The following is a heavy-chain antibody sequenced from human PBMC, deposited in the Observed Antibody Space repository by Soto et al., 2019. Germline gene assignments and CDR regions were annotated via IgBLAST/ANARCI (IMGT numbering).Heavy chain of an antibody. CDR1: GFTFSDYY. CDR2: ISSSGSTI. Sequence: QVQLVESGGGLVKPGGSLGLSCAASGFTFSDYYMSWIRQAPGKGLECVSYISSSGSTIYYAVSVNGRFTISRDNAKNSLYLQMNSLRAEDSAVYDCATVLSMANSDWGQGTLVTVSS. V-gene: IGHV3-11*01. CDR3: ATVLSMANSD. D-gene: IGHD6-6*01. J-gene: IGHJ4*02.